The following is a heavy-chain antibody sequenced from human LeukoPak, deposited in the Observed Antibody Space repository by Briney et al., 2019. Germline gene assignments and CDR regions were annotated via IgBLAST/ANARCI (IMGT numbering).Heavy chain of an antibody. V-gene: IGHV3-48*04. CDR3: VRDPSYGSSWYYYMDV. CDR1: EFTFVRYA. J-gene: IGHJ6*03. D-gene: IGHD6-13*01. CDR2: ISSSSFKI. Sequence: GGSLRLSCAASEFTFVRYAMNWVRQAPGKGLEWVSYISSSSFKIGYADSVKGRFTISRDNSKNSLYLQMDSLRVEDTAVYYCVRDPSYGSSWYYYMDVRGKGTTVTVSS.